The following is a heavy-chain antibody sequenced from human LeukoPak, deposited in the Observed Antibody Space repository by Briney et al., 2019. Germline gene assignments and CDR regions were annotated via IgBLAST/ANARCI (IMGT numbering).Heavy chain of an antibody. CDR2: INHSGST. CDR1: GGSFSGYY. D-gene: IGHD2-21*01. V-gene: IGHV4-34*01. Sequence: SETLSLACAVYGGSFSGYYWSWIRQPPGKGLEWIGEINHSGSTNYNPSLKSRVTISVDTSKNQFSLKLSSVTAADTAVYYCAKGEGDYWGQGTLVTVSS. J-gene: IGHJ4*02. CDR3: AKGEGDY.